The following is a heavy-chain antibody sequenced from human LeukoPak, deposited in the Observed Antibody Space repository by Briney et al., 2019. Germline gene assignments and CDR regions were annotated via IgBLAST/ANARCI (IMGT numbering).Heavy chain of an antibody. CDR1: GGSISSGDYY. J-gene: IGHJ3*02. V-gene: IGHV4-39*07. CDR2: IYYSGST. Sequence: PSETLSLTCTVSGGSISSGDYYWSWIRQPPGKGLEWIGSIYYSGSTYYNPSLKSRVTISVDTSKNQFSLKLSSVTAADTAVYYCARRVVVTRSDAFDIWGQGTMVTVSS. D-gene: IGHD2-21*02. CDR3: ARRVVVTRSDAFDI.